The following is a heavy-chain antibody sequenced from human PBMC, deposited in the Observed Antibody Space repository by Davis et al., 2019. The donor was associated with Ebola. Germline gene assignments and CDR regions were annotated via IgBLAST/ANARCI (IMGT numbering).Heavy chain of an antibody. Sequence: GSLRLSCAVYGWSFSGYYWSWIRQPPGKGLEWIGEINHSGSTNYNPSLKSRVTISVDTSKKQFSLKLSSVTAADTAVYYCARGAERRGYCSSTSCYYYYDGMDVWGQGTTVTVSS. CDR3: ARGAERRGYCSSTSCYYYYDGMDV. D-gene: IGHD2-2*01. J-gene: IGHJ6*02. V-gene: IGHV4-34*01. CDR2: INHSGST. CDR1: GWSFSGYY.